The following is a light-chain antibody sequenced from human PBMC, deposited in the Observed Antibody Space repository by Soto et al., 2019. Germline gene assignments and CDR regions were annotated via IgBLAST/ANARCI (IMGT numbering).Light chain of an antibody. J-gene: IGLJ2*01. CDR3: SSYTSSSTRV. Sequence: QSALTQPASVSGSPGQSITISCTGTSSDVGGYNYVSWYQQHPGIAPKLMIYDVSNRPSGVSNRFSGPKSGNTASLTISGLQAEDEADYYCSSYTSSSTRVFGGGTKLTVL. V-gene: IGLV2-14*01. CDR2: DVS. CDR1: SSDVGGYNY.